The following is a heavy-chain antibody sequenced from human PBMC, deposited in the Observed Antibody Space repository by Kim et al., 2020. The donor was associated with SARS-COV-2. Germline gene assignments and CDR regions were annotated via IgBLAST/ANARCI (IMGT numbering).Heavy chain of an antibody. CDR3: AGAGVVV. J-gene: IGHJ6*01. Sequence: SETLSLTCTVSGGSVSGTSYYWIWIRPPTGQGLEWIVCFCYSGSTSYNPSLGVRVTVYITTSRYHLCLSLASVTATDTAFCYCAGAGVVVW. D-gene: IGHD4-17*01. CDR2: FCYSGST. V-gene: IGHV4-39*01. CDR1: GGSVSGTSYY.